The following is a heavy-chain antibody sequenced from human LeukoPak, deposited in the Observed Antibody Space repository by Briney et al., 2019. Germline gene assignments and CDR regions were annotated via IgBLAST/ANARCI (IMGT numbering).Heavy chain of an antibody. CDR2: ISAYNGNT. D-gene: IGHD6-13*01. J-gene: IGHJ6*02. V-gene: IGHV1-18*01. CDR3: ARDRTNSSSWYWYYYYGMDV. CDR1: GYAFTSYG. Sequence: ASVKVSCKASGYAFTSYGISWVRQAPGQGLEWMGWISAYNGNTNYAQKLQGRVTMTTDTSTSTAYMELRSLRSDDTAVYYCARDRTNSSSWYWYYYYGMDVWGQGTTVTVSS.